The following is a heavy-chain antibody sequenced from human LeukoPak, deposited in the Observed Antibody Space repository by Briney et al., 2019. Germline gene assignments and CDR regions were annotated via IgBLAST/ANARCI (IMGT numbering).Heavy chain of an antibody. J-gene: IGHJ4*02. V-gene: IGHV3-7*02. CDR1: GFTFSSYW. Sequence: PGGSLRLSCVASGFTFSSYWMSWVRQAPGKGLESVANIKQDGTEKYYVDSMKGRFTISRDNAKNSLYLQMNSLRAEDTAVYYCAKKGASGWYYFDYWSQGTLVTVSS. D-gene: IGHD6-19*01. CDR2: IKQDGTEK. CDR3: AKKGASGWYYFDY.